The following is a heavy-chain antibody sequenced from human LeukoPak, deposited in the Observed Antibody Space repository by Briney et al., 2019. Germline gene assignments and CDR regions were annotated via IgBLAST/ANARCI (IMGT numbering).Heavy chain of an antibody. CDR3: ARHFHSAWFGF. V-gene: IGHV5-51*01. Sequence: PGESLKISCKCFGFGFTAYGIAWVRQMPGKGLEWMGSIYPGGSNGRYSPSFQGQVTMSADKSITTVYLRCSSLKASDTAMYYCARHFHSAWFGFWGQGSLVTVSS. D-gene: IGHD5-18*01. CDR2: IYPGGSNG. J-gene: IGHJ4*02. CDR1: GFGFTAYG.